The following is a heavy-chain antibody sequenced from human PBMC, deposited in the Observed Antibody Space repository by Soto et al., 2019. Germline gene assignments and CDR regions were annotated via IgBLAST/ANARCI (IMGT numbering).Heavy chain of an antibody. J-gene: IGHJ5*02. V-gene: IGHV1-2*02. CDR2: INAHSGGT. CDR3: AKDLTRQLAYWLDP. CDR1: GFSFTGYY. D-gene: IGHD6-6*01. Sequence: ASVKGSWKASGFSFTGYYIHWLRQAPGQGLEWMGWINAHSGGTEYAQKFQGRVTLTRDTSIATAYLTLTSLTSDDTALYYCAKDLTRQLAYWLDPWGQGTQVTVYS.